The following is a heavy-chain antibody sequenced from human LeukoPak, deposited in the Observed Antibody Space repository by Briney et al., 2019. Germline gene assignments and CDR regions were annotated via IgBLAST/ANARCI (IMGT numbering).Heavy chain of an antibody. CDR3: ARSVGGDSSGYPPSY. V-gene: IGHV4-59*01. D-gene: IGHD3-22*01. Sequence: SETLSLTCTVSGGSISSYYWSWIRQPPGKGLEWIGYISYSGSTNYNPSLKSRVSISVETSRNQFSLKLSSVTAADTAVYYCARSVGGDSSGYPPSYWGQGTLVTVSS. CDR1: GGSISSYY. J-gene: IGHJ4*02. CDR2: ISYSGST.